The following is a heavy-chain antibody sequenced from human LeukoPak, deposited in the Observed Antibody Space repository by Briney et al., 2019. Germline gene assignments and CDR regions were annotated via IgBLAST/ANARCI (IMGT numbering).Heavy chain of an antibody. V-gene: IGHV1-18*01. CDR3: ATEELLDY. Sequence: GASVKVSCKASGYTFTTYGISWVRQAPGQGLEWMGWISAHNGNTNYAQKFQGRVTMTTDTSTSTAYMELRSLRSDDAAVYYCATEELLDYWGQGTLVTVSS. CDR2: ISAHNGNT. CDR1: GYTFTTYG. J-gene: IGHJ4*02. D-gene: IGHD1-26*01.